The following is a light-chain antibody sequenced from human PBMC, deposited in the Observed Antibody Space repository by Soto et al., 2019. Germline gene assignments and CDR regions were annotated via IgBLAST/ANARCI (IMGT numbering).Light chain of an antibody. Sequence: QSVLTQPPSASGTPGQRVTISCSGSSSNIGANPINWYQQLPGTAPKLLIYNNDQRRSVVPARFSASTSATSASPATSALQPEDEADDYCEAWDASLYAAVLGGGTKVTVL. CDR3: EAWDASLYAAV. V-gene: IGLV1-44*01. CDR1: SSNIGANP. J-gene: IGLJ2*01. CDR2: NND.